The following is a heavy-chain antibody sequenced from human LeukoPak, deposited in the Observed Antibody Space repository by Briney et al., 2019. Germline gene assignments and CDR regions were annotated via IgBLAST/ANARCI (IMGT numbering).Heavy chain of an antibody. J-gene: IGHJ3*01. Sequence: GGSLRLSCVASGFTFSSSGMHWVRQAPGKGLEWVAVIWSDGSTTYYGDSVKGRLTISRDNSKSTLYLQMNSLRAEDTAVYYCAREHHNSSTGAFDVWGQGTMVTVSS. CDR2: IWSDGSTT. CDR3: AREHHNSSTGAFDV. V-gene: IGHV3-33*01. CDR1: GFTFSSSG. D-gene: IGHD2/OR15-2a*01.